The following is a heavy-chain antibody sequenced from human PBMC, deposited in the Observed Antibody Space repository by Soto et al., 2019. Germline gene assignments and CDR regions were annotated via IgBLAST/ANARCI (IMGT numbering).Heavy chain of an antibody. D-gene: IGHD4-17*01. J-gene: IGHJ1*01. CDR1: GYTFTSYY. CDR3: ASASTGGGKAPRYGSSFQH. CDR2: INPSGGST. V-gene: IGHV1-46*01. Sequence: QVQLVQSGAEVKKPGASVKVSCKASGYTFTSYYMHWVRQAPGQGLEWMGIINPSGGSTSYAQKFQGRVTMTRDTSTSTVYLELSSLRFEDTAVYYCASASTGGGKAPRYGSSFQHWGQGTLVTVSS.